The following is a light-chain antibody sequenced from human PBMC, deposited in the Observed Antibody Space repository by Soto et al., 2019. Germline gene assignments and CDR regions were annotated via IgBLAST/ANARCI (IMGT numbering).Light chain of an antibody. V-gene: IGLV2-14*01. CDR1: SSDVCGYNY. Sequence: QSALTQPASVSGSPGQSITISCTGTSSDVCGYNYVAWYQQHPGKAPKLMIYEVSNRPSGVSNRFSGSKSGNTSDLNNSGLQAEYEADYYCSAYTSSSTLEFGGVPKLTVL. CDR2: EVS. J-gene: IGLJ2*01. CDR3: SAYTSSSTLE.